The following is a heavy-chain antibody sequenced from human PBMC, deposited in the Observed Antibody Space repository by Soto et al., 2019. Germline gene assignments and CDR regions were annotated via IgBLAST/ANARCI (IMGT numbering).Heavy chain of an antibody. Sequence: SETLSLTCTVSGGSISSGGYYWRWIRQHPGKGLEWIGYIYYSGSTYYNPSLKSRVTISVDTSKNQFSLKLSSVTAADTAVYYCARTVDNWFDPWGQGTLVTVSS. CDR3: ARTVDNWFDP. CDR2: IYYSGST. CDR1: GGSISSGGYY. V-gene: IGHV4-31*03. J-gene: IGHJ5*02.